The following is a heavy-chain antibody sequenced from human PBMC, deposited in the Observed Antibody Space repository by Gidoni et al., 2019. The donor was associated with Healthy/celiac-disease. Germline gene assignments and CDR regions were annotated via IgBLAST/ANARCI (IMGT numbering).Heavy chain of an antibody. Sequence: QVQLVQSGSELKKPGASVKVSCQASGYTFSSYAMNWVRQAPGLGLEWMGWINTNPGNPTYAQGFTGRFVFSLDTSVSTAYLQISSRNCEDTAVYYCARGVEGRYYYDSSGWFDYWGQGTLVTVSS. CDR3: ARGVEGRYYYDSSGWFDY. CDR2: INTNPGNP. CDR1: GYTFSSYA. D-gene: IGHD3-22*01. J-gene: IGHJ4*02. V-gene: IGHV7-4-1*02.